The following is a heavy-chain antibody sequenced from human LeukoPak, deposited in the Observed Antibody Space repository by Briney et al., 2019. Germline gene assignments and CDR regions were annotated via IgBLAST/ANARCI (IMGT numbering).Heavy chain of an antibody. CDR3: ASWRGVQNSGWYGPFDF. J-gene: IGHJ3*01. CDR1: GGTFSSYA. V-gene: IGHV1-69*13. CDR2: IIPTFGTT. D-gene: IGHD6-19*01. Sequence: ASVKVSCKASGGTFSSYAISWVRQAPGQGLEWMGGIIPTFGTTNYAQKFQGRVTITADDSTSTAYMELSSLRSEDTAVYYCASWRGVQNSGWYGPFDFWGQGTMVTVSS.